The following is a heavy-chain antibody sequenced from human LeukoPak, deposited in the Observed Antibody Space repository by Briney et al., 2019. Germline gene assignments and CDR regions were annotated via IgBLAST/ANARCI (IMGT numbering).Heavy chain of an antibody. CDR3: ARDPHDYGDHFDY. V-gene: IGHV3-21*01. CDR1: GSSFSSYS. CDR2: ISSSRSYI. J-gene: IGHJ4*02. Sequence: GGSLRLSCAASGSSFSSYSMKWVRHHQGKGLEWVSSISSSRSYIYYADSVKGRFTISRDNAKNSLYLQMNSLRAEDTAVYYCARDPHDYGDHFDYWGQGTLVTVSS. D-gene: IGHD4-17*01.